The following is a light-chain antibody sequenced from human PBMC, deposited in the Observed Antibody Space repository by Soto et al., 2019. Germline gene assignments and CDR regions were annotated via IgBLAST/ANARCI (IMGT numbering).Light chain of an antibody. J-gene: IGKJ1*01. CDR1: QSVSSNY. Sequence: EIVLTQSPGTLSLSPGERATLSCRASQSVSSNYLAWYQQKPGQPPRLLISDASSRATGIPDRFSGSGSGTVFTLTISRMEPEDYAVYYCQHNGRSPPPWTFGQGTKVEIK. V-gene: IGKV3-20*01. CDR3: QHNGRSPPPWT. CDR2: DAS.